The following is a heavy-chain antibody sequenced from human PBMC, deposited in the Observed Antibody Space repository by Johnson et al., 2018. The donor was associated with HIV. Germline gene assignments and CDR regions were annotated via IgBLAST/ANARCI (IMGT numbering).Heavy chain of an antibody. D-gene: IGHD2-2*01. V-gene: IGHV3-66*02. Sequence: VQLVESGGGLVQPGGSLRLSCAASGFTVSSNYMSWVRQAPGKGLEWVSVIYSGGSTYYADSVKGRFTISRDNSKNTLYLQMNSLRAEDTALYYCARGGLGYQNIHDAFDIWGQGTMVTVFS. CDR2: IYSGGST. CDR1: GFTVSSNY. CDR3: ARGGLGYQNIHDAFDI. J-gene: IGHJ3*02.